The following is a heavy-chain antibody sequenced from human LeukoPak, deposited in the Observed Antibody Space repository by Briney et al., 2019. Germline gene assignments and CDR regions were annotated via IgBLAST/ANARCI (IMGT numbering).Heavy chain of an antibody. CDR3: ERDPLRSSFDP. D-gene: IGHD2-15*01. V-gene: IGHV4-4*07. CDR2: LHNSGST. CDR1: GGSIDTNH. Sequence: PSETLSLTCTVFGGSIDTNHHWAWIRQSAGKGLEWIGRLHNSGSTNYNPSLRSRATISVDTSKNQFSLKMTSATAADTAVYFCERDPLRSSFDPWGQGILVTVSS. J-gene: IGHJ5*02.